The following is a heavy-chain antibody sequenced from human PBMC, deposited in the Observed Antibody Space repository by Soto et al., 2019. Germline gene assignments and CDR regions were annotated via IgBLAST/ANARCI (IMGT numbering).Heavy chain of an antibody. J-gene: IGHJ4*02. CDR2: LYYGRSA. CDR3: ALRSMAVVPEY. Sequence: QVQLQESGPGLVKPSETLSLTCAVSGDSISSYYCMWIRQPPGKGLESIGYLYYGRSANYNPSLKSRVTLSVDTSTNPCSPTLSSMTAADTAVYYCALRSMAVVPEYWGQGTLVTVSS. D-gene: IGHD3-22*01. CDR1: GDSISSYY. V-gene: IGHV4-59*01.